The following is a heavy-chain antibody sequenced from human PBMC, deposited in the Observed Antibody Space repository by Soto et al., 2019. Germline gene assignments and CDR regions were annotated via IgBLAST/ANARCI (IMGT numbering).Heavy chain of an antibody. CDR3: ARERQSSGWNSGVDY. J-gene: IGHJ4*02. CDR2: INPSGGST. V-gene: IGHV1-46*01. CDR1: GYTFTSYY. D-gene: IGHD6-19*01. Sequence: QVQLVQSGAEVKKPGASVKVSCKASGYTFTSYYMHWVRQAPGQGLEWMGIINPSGGSTSYAQKYQGRVTMTRDTSTSTVYMELSSLRSEDTAVYYCARERQSSGWNSGVDYWGQGTLVTVSS.